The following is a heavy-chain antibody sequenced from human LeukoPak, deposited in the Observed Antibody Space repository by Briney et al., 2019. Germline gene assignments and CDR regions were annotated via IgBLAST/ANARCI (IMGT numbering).Heavy chain of an antibody. Sequence: GGSLRLSCAASGFTFNSYWMHWVRQAPGKGLVWVSRINSDGSSTSYADSVKGRFTISRDNAKNTLYLQMNSLRAEDTAVYYCARVPHIVVVPAAIVCAFDIWGQGTMVTVSS. D-gene: IGHD2-2*01. CDR3: ARVPHIVVVPAAIVCAFDI. CDR2: INSDGSST. J-gene: IGHJ3*02. V-gene: IGHV3-74*01. CDR1: GFTFNSYW.